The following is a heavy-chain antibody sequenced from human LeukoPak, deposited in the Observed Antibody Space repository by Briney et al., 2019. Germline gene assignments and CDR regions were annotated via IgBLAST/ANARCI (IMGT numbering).Heavy chain of an antibody. J-gene: IGHJ4*02. Sequence: ASVKVSCKASGYTFTSYGISWVRQAPGQGLEWMGWISAYNGNTNYAQKLQGRVTMTRDTSTSTVYMELSSLRSEDTAVYYCARVCYGYNSRYFDYWGQGTPVTVSS. CDR2: ISAYNGNT. D-gene: IGHD5-24*01. CDR3: ARVCYGYNSRYFDY. CDR1: GYTFTSYG. V-gene: IGHV1-18*01.